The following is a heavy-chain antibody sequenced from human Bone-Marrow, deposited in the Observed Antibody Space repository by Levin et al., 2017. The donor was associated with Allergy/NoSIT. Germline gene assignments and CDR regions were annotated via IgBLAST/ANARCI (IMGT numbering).Heavy chain of an antibody. CDR1: GGSFSGYY. CDR2: INHSGST. D-gene: IGHD6-6*01. J-gene: IGHJ5*02. CDR3: ARGPGFRLLGIAARRWFDP. V-gene: IGHV4-34*01. Sequence: SETLSLTCAVYGGSFSGYYWSWIRQPPGKGLEWIGEINHSGSTNYNPSLKSRVTISVDTSKNQFSLKLSSVTAADTAVYYCARGPGFRLLGIAARRWFDPWGQGTLVTVSS.